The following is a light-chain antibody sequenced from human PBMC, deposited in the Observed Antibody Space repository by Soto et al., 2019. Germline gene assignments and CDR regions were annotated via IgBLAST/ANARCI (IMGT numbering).Light chain of an antibody. CDR3: QQSYNSPQT. CDR2: AAS. J-gene: IGKJ1*01. V-gene: IGKV1-39*01. CDR1: QTIMTY. Sequence: DIQMTQSPSSLSASVGDEVTITCRASQTIMTYLNWYQLKPGKPPRLLIYAASSLQSGVPSRFSGSASATDFPLTISSLQPEDFATYSCQQSYNSPQTFGQGTKVEIK.